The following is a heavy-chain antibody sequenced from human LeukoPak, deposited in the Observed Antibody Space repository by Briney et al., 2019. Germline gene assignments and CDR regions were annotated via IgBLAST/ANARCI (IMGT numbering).Heavy chain of an antibody. CDR3: ARGRYCTGGSCYFDY. J-gene: IGHJ4*02. CDR2: IKQDGSAK. D-gene: IGHD2-8*02. CDR1: GFTSSTYL. V-gene: IGHV3-7*05. Sequence: GGSLRLSCAASGFTSSTYLMSWVRQAPRKGLEWVADIKQDGSAKYYVDSVKGRFTISRDNAENSLFLQMSTLRAEDTAVYYCARGRYCTGGSCYFDYWGQGTLVTVSS.